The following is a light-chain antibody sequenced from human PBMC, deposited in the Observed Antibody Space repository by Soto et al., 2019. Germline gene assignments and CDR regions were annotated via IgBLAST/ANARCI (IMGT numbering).Light chain of an antibody. CDR3: QNYNIAPQT. CDR1: QDISNY. Sequence: DIQMTQSPSSLSASVGDRVTITCRASQDISNYLAWYQHKPGRVPMLLIYAASTLQSGVPSRFSGSGAGTDFTLTISMLPAEDVATYCWQNYNIAPQTFGQGTKVEIK. J-gene: IGKJ1*01. V-gene: IGKV1-27*01. CDR2: AAS.